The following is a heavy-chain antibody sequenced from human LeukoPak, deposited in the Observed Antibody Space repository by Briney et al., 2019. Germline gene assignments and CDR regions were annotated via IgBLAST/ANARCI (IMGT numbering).Heavy chain of an antibody. V-gene: IGHV3-21*04. J-gene: IGHJ4*02. CDR1: GFTFSSYS. D-gene: IGHD6-13*01. Sequence: GGSLRLSCAASGFTFSSYSMNWVRQAPGKGLEWVSSISSSSSYIYYADSVKGRFTISRDNSKNTLYLQMNSLRAEDTAVYYCARDSLPGIAAAGTYWGQGTLVTVSS. CDR2: ISSSSSYI. CDR3: ARDSLPGIAAAGTY.